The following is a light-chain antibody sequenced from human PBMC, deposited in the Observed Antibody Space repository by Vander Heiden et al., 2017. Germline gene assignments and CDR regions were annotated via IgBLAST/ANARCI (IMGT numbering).Light chain of an antibody. CDR2: DAS. CDR3: QQNDNLPPPFT. J-gene: IGKJ3*01. V-gene: IGKV1-33*01. CDR1: QDISNY. Sequence: DIQMTQSPSSLSASVGDRVTITCQASQDISNYLNWYQQKPGKAPKLLIYDASNLETGVPSRFSGSGSGTDFTFTISSLQPEDIATYYCQQNDNLPPPFTFGPGTKVDIK.